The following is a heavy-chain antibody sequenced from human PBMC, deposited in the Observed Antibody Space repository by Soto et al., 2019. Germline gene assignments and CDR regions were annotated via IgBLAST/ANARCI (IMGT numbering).Heavy chain of an antibody. Sequence: PSETLSLTCTVSGGSVSSGSYYWSWIRQPPGKGLEWIGNIYYSGHTNYIPSLKSRVTISIDTSKSQFSLKLTSVTAADTAVYYCARVLLLVQGTRLDYWGQGTTVTVYS. CDR2: IYYSGHT. CDR3: ARVLLLVQGTRLDY. J-gene: IGHJ4*02. CDR1: GGSVSSGSYY. V-gene: IGHV4-61*01. D-gene: IGHD3-16*02.